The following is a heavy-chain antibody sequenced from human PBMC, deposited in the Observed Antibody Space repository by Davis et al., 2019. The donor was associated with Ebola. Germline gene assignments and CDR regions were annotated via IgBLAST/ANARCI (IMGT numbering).Heavy chain of an antibody. Sequence: PGGSLRLSCAASGFIFSSYAMSWVRQAPGKGLEWVSSISVRSITYHADSVKGRFTISRDNSKSTLYLQMNSLRAEDTAVYYCAKVHPPTTVTTGWSDPWGQGTLVTVSS. J-gene: IGHJ5*02. CDR3: AKVHPPTTVTTGWSDP. V-gene: IGHV3-23*01. D-gene: IGHD4-17*01. CDR1: GFIFSSYA. CDR2: ISVRSIT.